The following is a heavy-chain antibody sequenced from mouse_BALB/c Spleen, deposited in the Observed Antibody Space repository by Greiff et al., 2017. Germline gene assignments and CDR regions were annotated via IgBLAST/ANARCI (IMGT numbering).Heavy chain of an antibody. Sequence: EVMLVESGGGLVQPGGSRKLSCAASGFTFSSFGMHWVRQAPEKGLEWVAYISSGSSTIYYADTVKGRFTISRDNPKNTLFLQMTSLRSEDTAMYYCARGEFITTASRIPIYYYAMDYWGQGTSVTVSS. CDR3: ARGEFITTASRIPIYYYAMDY. V-gene: IGHV5-17*02. J-gene: IGHJ4*01. D-gene: IGHD1-2*01. CDR1: GFTFSSFG. CDR2: ISSGSSTI.